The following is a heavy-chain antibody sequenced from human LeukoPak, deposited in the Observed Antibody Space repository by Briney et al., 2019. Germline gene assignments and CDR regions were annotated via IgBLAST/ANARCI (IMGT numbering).Heavy chain of an antibody. V-gene: IGHV4-34*01. CDR2: INHSGRT. CDR3: ARPLGYCSDSRCPQSWFDP. D-gene: IGHD2-15*01. CDR1: GGSISSYY. J-gene: IGHJ5*02. Sequence: SSETLSLTCTVSGGSISSYYWTWIRQPPGKGLEWIGEINHSGRTNYNPSLKSRVIMSVDTSKNQFSLKLSSVTAADTAVYYCARPLGYCSDSRCPQSWFDPWGQGTLVTVSS.